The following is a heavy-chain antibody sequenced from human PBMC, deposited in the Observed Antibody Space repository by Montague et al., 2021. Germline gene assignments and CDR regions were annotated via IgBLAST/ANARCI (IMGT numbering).Heavy chain of an antibody. J-gene: IGHJ3*02. CDR2: ISYSGGT. D-gene: IGHD1-1*01. CDR1: GGSISNYF. CDR3: ARDTTTDGFDI. V-gene: IGHV4-59*13. Sequence: SKTLSLTCTVSGGSISNYFWTWIRQPPGKGLEWIGFISYSGGTNFNPSLKSRVTISLDTSKNQFSLNLSSVTAADTAVYYCARDTTTDGFDIWGLGTMVTGS.